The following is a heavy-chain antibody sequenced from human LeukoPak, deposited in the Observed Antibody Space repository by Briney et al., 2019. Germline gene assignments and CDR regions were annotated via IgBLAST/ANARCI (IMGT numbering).Heavy chain of an antibody. CDR3: ARRTASWYLRAFDL. Sequence: SETLSLTCNVSGGSINRHYWTWIRQTPQRGLEWIGYIYYSGGTNYNPSLQSRVTISAGTSANQLSLRLTSVTAADTAVYYCARRTASWYLRAFDLWGPGTMVTVSS. V-gene: IGHV4-59*08. D-gene: IGHD6-13*01. CDR1: GGSINRHY. J-gene: IGHJ3*01. CDR2: IYYSGGT.